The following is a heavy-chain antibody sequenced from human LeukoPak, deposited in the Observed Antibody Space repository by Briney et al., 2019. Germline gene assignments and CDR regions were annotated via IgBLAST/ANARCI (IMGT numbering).Heavy chain of an antibody. D-gene: IGHD3-3*01. CDR2: IKKDGSEK. J-gene: IGHJ4*02. Sequence: GGSLRLSCAASGFTFSSYWMSWVRQVPGKGLEWVANIKKDGSEKYYVDSVKGRFTISRDNAKNSLYLQMNSLRAEDTAVCYCARRYYDFWSGYSYYFDYWGQGTLVTVSS. CDR3: ARRYYDFWSGYSYYFDY. CDR1: GFTFSSYW. V-gene: IGHV3-7*01.